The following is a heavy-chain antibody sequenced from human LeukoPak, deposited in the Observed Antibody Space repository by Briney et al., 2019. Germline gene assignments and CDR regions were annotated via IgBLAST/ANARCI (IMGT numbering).Heavy chain of an antibody. Sequence: PGGSLRLSCAASGFIFSSYGMHWVRQAPGQGLEWLGLINPSGSSTLYAQKFQGRITMTRDMSTTTDYMELSSLTYDDTAVYYCASSTKYPGIGYWGQGTLVTVSS. V-gene: IGHV1-46*01. D-gene: IGHD2-15*01. CDR2: INPSGSST. CDR1: GFIFSSYG. J-gene: IGHJ4*02. CDR3: ASSTKYPGIGY.